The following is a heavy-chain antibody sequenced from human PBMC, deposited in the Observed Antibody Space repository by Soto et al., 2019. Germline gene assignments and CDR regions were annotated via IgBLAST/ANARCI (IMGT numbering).Heavy chain of an antibody. V-gene: IGHV3-74*02. Sequence: EVQLVECGGGLVQPGGSLRLSCAASGFTFSNYWMYWVRQAPGKGLEWVSRINSDGSVSSYADSVKGRLTISRDNVKNTLYLQMDSLRAEDTAVYYCATGDCVGGTCYSLAGSFYYYLDVWGKGTTVTVFS. CDR3: ATGDCVGGTCYSLAGSFYYYLDV. CDR2: INSDGSVS. D-gene: IGHD2-15*01. CDR1: GFTFSNYW. J-gene: IGHJ6*03.